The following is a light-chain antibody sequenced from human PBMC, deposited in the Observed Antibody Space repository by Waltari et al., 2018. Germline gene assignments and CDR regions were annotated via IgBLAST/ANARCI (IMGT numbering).Light chain of an antibody. CDR1: QSVSSSY. Sequence: EIVLMQSPGTLSLSPGERATLSCRASQSVSSSYLAWYQQKPGQAPRLLIYGASSRATGIPDRFSGSGSGTDFTLTISRLEPEDFAVYYCQQYGSSPYMYTFGQGTKLEIK. J-gene: IGKJ2*01. V-gene: IGKV3-20*01. CDR3: QQYGSSPYMYT. CDR2: GAS.